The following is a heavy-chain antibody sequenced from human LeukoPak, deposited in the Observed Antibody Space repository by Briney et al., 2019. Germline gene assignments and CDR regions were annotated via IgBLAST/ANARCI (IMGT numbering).Heavy chain of an antibody. CDR1: GGTFSSYA. D-gene: IGHD3-22*01. J-gene: IGHJ5*02. V-gene: IGHV1-69*04. CDR3: ARDSGYYDSSGYDIPRFDP. Sequence: GASGKVSCKASGGTFSSYAISWVRQAPGQGHEWMGRVILILGIAKKAQKFQGRVTITLDKSTSTDYMELSRQRSEDTAVYYCARDSGYYDSSGYDIPRFDPWGQGTLVTVSS. CDR2: VILILGIA.